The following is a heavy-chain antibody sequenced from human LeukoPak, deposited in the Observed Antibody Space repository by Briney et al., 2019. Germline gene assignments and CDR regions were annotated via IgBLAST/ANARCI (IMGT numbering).Heavy chain of an antibody. V-gene: IGHV1-2*02. CDR1: GYTFTGYY. CDR3: ARGTHIVVVPAAMLWSHDY. J-gene: IGHJ4*02. D-gene: IGHD2-2*01. CDR2: INPNSGGT. Sequence: ASVKVSCKASGYTFTGYYMHWVRQAPGQGLEWMGWINPNSGGTNYAQKFQGRVTMTRDTSISTAYMELSRLRSDDTAVYYCARGTHIVVVPAAMLWSHDYWGQGTLVTVSS.